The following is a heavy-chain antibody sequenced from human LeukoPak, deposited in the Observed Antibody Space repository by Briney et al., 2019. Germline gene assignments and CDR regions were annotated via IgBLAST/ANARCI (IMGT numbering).Heavy chain of an antibody. CDR1: GFTFSSYA. J-gene: IGHJ4*02. Sequence: PGGSLRLSCAASGFTFSSYAMSWVRQAPGKGLEWVSAISGSGGSTYYADSVKGRFTISRDNSKNTLYLQMNSLRAEDTAVYYCAKVYAPEYSSSSARGCFDYWGQGTLVTVSS. D-gene: IGHD6-6*01. CDR3: AKVYAPEYSSSSARGCFDY. CDR2: ISGSGGST. V-gene: IGHV3-23*01.